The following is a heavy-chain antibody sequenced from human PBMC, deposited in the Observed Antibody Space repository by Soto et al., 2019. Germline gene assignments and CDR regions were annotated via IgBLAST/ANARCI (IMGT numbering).Heavy chain of an antibody. Sequence: SETLSLTCTISGDSITNKGWSWIRQTPGKGLEWIGYVFYSGNTNYNPSLKSRVTISVDTSKNQISLKLISVTAADTAVYYCARDSRVFDTWGQGILLTVSS. CDR1: GDSITNKG. J-gene: IGHJ5*02. V-gene: IGHV4-59*01. CDR2: VFYSGNT. CDR3: ARDSRVFDT.